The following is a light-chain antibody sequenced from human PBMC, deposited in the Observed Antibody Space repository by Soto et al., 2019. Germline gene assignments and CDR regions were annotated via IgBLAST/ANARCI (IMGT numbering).Light chain of an antibody. J-gene: IGLJ3*02. CDR1: SSDVGS. CDR2: EGT. CDR3: CSYAGSNNWV. V-gene: IGLV2-23*01. Sequence: QSALTQTASVSGSPEQSITISCTGTSSDVGSWYQQHPGKAPKLMIYEGTKRPSGVSNRFSGSKSGDTASLTISGLQAEDEADYYYCSYAGSNNWVFGGGTKVTVL.